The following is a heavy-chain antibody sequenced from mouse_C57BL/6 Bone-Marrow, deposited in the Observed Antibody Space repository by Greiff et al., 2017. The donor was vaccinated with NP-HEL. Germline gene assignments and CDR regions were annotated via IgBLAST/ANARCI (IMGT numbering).Heavy chain of an antibody. CDR2: IYPGGGYT. J-gene: IGHJ4*01. CDR3: ARFGYYRGMDY. D-gene: IGHD2-14*01. Sequence: VMLVESGAELVRPGTSVKMSCKASGYTFTNYWIGWAKQRPGHGLEWIGDIYPGGGYTNYNEKFKGKATLTADKSSSTAYMQFSSLTSEDSAIYYCARFGYYRGMDYWGQGTSVTVSS. V-gene: IGHV1-63*01. CDR1: GYTFTNYW.